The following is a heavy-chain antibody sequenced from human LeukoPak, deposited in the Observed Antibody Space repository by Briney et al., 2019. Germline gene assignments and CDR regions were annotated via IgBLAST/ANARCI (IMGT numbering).Heavy chain of an antibody. CDR3: ARGRRELRY. CDR2: INHSGST. Sequence: SETLSLTCAVYGGSFSGYYWSWIRQPPGKGLEWIGEINHSGSTNYNPSLKSRVTISVDASKNQFSLKLSSVTAADTAVYYCARGRRELRYWGQGTLVTVSS. D-gene: IGHD1-7*01. V-gene: IGHV4-34*01. CDR1: GGSFSGYY. J-gene: IGHJ4*02.